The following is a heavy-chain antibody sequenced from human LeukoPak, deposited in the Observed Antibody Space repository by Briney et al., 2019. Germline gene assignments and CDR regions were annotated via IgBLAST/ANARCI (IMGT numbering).Heavy chain of an antibody. Sequence: ASVKVSCKASGYTFTGYYMHWVRQAPGQGLEWMGWINPNSGGTYYAQKFQGRVSMTRDTSISTAYMELSSLRSDDTAVYSCYYRVSSGYLTWGQGTLVAVSS. V-gene: IGHV1-2*02. CDR1: GYTFTGYY. CDR3: YYRVSSGYLT. J-gene: IGHJ4*02. D-gene: IGHD3-22*01. CDR2: INPNSGGT.